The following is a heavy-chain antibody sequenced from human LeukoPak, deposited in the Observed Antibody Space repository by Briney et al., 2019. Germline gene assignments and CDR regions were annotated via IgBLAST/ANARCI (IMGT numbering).Heavy chain of an antibody. CDR2: ISAYNGNT. Sequence: ASVKVSCKASGYTFTNYGISWVRQAPGQGLEWMGWISAYNGNTNYAQKLQGRVSMTTDTSTSTAYMELRSLRSDDTAVYYCARDYCSSTSCYFDYWGQGTLVTVSP. D-gene: IGHD2-2*01. CDR1: GYTFTNYG. CDR3: ARDYCSSTSCYFDY. J-gene: IGHJ4*02. V-gene: IGHV1-18*04.